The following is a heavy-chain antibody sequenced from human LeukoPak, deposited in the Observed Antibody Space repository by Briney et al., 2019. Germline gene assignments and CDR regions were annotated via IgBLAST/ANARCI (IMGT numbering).Heavy chain of an antibody. CDR1: GGSISSTTYY. CDR3: ARHKARNGYYSYYYMDV. Sequence: SETLSLTCTVSGGSISSTTYYWGWIRQPPGKGLEWIGSVFYSGFTYYNPSLKSRVPISVDTSNNHFSLKLSSVTAADTAVYYCARHKARNGYYSYYYMDVWGKGTTVTISS. D-gene: IGHD1-14*01. J-gene: IGHJ6*03. V-gene: IGHV4-39*01. CDR2: VFYSGFT.